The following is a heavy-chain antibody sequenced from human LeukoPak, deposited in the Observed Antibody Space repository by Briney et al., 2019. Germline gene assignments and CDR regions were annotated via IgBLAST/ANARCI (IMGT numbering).Heavy chain of an antibody. CDR3: ASNVDAATRAY. Sequence: GGSLRLSCAASGVTFSSSEMNWGRQAPGKGLEGVSYISSSGSTIYYANPGKGRFTISRDNPKNSRYRQMNIRKTEDTAVYYCASNVDAATRAYWGQGSLVTV. V-gene: IGHV3-48*03. J-gene: IGHJ4*02. D-gene: IGHD5-18*01. CDR2: ISSSGSTI. CDR1: GVTFSSSE.